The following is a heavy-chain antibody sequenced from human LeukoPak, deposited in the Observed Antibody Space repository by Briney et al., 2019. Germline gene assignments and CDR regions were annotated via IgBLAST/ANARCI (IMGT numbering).Heavy chain of an antibody. CDR2: ISYDGSNK. J-gene: IGHJ4*02. D-gene: IGHD3-10*01. CDR1: GFTFSSYA. CDR3: ARPRMVRGVYFDY. V-gene: IGHV3-30-3*01. Sequence: GGSLRLSCAASGFTFSSYAMHWVRQAPGKGLEWVAVISYDGSNKYYADSVKGRFTISRDNSKNTLYLQMNSLRAEDTAVYYCARPRMVRGVYFDYWGQGTLDTVSS.